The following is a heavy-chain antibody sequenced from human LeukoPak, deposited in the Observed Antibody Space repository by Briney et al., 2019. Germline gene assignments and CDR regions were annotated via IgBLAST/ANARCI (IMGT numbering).Heavy chain of an antibody. D-gene: IGHD2-2*02. CDR2: IYPGDSDT. Sequence: GESLKISCKGSGYSFTTYWIGWVRQMPGKGREWMGIIYPGDSDTRYSPSFQGQVTISADKSISTAYLQWSSLKASDTAMYYCARQSLEYQLLYNYWGQGTLVTVSS. CDR3: ARQSLEYQLLYNY. J-gene: IGHJ4*02. V-gene: IGHV5-51*01. CDR1: GYSFTTYW.